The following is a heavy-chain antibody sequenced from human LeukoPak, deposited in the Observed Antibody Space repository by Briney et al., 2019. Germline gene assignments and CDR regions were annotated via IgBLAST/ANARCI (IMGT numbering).Heavy chain of an antibody. CDR3: AREGYCSGGSCSARGGAFDI. J-gene: IGHJ3*02. V-gene: IGHV4-34*01. Sequence: PSETLSLTCAVYGGSFSGYYWSWIRQPPGKGLEWIGEINHSGSTNYNPSLKSRVTISVDTSKNQFSLKLSSVTAADTAVYYCAREGYCSGGSCSARGGAFDIWGQGTMVTVSS. CDR1: GGSFSGYY. D-gene: IGHD2-15*01. CDR2: INHSGST.